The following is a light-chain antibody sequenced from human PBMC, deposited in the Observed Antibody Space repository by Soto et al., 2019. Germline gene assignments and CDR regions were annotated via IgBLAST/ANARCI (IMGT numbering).Light chain of an antibody. CDR1: QSIASH. CDR2: GAS. Sequence: EIVLPQSPVTLSLYPGERATLSCRASQSIASHLAWYQQKPGQAPRLLIYGASSRATGIPDRFSGSGSGTDFTLTISRLEPEDFAVYYCQQYDSSPKTFGQGTKVDI. CDR3: QQYDSSPKT. J-gene: IGKJ1*01. V-gene: IGKV3-20*01.